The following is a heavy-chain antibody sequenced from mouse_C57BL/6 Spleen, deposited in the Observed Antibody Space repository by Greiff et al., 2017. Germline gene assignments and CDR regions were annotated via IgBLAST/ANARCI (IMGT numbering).Heavy chain of an antibody. CDR2: IRSKSSNYAT. Sequence: EVKLVESGGGLVQPKGSLKLSCDASGFTFNTYAIHWVSQAPGKGLEWVARIRSKSSNYATYYADLVNDRFTSSRDDSQSMLYLQMNNLKTEDTAIYDYVRDYYSYYFDYWGQGTTLTVSS. CDR3: VRDYYSYYFDY. CDR1: GFTFNTYA. V-gene: IGHV10-3*01. D-gene: IGHD2-12*01. J-gene: IGHJ2*01.